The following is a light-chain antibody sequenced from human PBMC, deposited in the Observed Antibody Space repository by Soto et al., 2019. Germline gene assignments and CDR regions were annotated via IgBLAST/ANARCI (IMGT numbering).Light chain of an antibody. Sequence: DAVMTQSPLSLPVTLGQPASISCRSNQSLVHSDGIAYFSWFQQRPGRSPRRLIYKVSNRDSGVPDRFSGSGSGTDFALKISRVEAEDVGVYYCMQGTHWPITFGQGTRLEIK. V-gene: IGKV2-30*02. CDR2: KVS. J-gene: IGKJ5*01. CDR3: MQGTHWPIT. CDR1: QSLVHSDGIAY.